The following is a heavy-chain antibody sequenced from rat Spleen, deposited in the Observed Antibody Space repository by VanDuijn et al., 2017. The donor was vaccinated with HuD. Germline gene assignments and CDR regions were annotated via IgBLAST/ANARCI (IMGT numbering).Heavy chain of an antibody. CDR1: GFTFSNYY. CDR3: ARDSTYAYLDY. Sequence: EVHLVESGGGLVQPGRSMKLSCAASGFTFSNYYMAWVRQSPTKGLEWVASISNGGGKTYYRDSVQGRFTISRDNAKSNLYLQMDSLRSEDTATYYWARDSTYAYLDYWGQGVTVTVSS. D-gene: IGHD1-2*01. CDR2: ISNGGGKT. V-gene: IGHV5-25*01. J-gene: IGHJ2*01.